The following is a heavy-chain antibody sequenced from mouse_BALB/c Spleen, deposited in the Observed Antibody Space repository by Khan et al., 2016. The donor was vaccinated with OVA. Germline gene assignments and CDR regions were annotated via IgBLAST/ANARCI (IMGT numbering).Heavy chain of an antibody. V-gene: IGHV1-53*01. CDR1: GYTFSSYY. CDR3: TRSGYDNQFDY. Sequence: VELLESGAELVKPGTSVKLSCKASGYTFSSYYMYWVKQRPGQGLEWIGLINHNNDGPNINEKFKAKATLTVYKSSSTAYMHLSSLTTEDSAVYYCTRSGYDNQFDYWGQGTLVTVSP. J-gene: IGHJ3*01. CDR2: INHNNDGP. D-gene: IGHD2-10*02.